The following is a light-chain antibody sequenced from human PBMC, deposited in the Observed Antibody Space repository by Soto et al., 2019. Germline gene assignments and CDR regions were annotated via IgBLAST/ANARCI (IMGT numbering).Light chain of an antibody. Sequence: IVLTQSPGTLYLSPGEIATLSCRASQSVSSGYLAWYQQRPGQDPRLLIYGAYTRATGITDRFSGSGSGTDFTLTISGLEPEDFAVYYCQQFSSYPLTVGGGTKVDIK. CDR2: GAY. CDR1: QSVSSGY. V-gene: IGKV3-20*01. CDR3: QQFSSYPLT. J-gene: IGKJ4*01.